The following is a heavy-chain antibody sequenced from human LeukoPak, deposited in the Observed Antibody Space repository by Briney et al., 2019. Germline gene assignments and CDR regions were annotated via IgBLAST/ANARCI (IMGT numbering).Heavy chain of an antibody. J-gene: IGHJ4*02. CDR1: GFTFSSYA. CDR2: ISYDGSNK. CDR3: ARGRIITGTTVSSVGFGLVDY. Sequence: GGSLRLSCAASGFTFSSYAMHWVRQAPGKGLEWVAVISYDGSNKYYADSVKGRFTISRDNSKNTLYLQMNSLRAEDTAVYYCARGRIITGTTVSSVGFGLVDYWGQGTLVTVSS. V-gene: IGHV3-30-3*01. D-gene: IGHD1-7*01.